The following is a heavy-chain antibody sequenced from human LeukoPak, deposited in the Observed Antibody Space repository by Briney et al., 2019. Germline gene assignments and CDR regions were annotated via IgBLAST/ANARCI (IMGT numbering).Heavy chain of an antibody. CDR2: ISGSGGST. V-gene: IGHV3-23*01. CDR3: AKQVEMATNDYFDY. CDR1: GFTFSSYA. D-gene: IGHD5-24*01. J-gene: IGHJ4*02. Sequence: GGFLRLSCAASGFTFSSYAMSWVRQAPGKGLEWVSAISGSGGSTYYADSVKGRFAISRDNSKNTLYLQMNSLRAEDTAVYYCAKQVEMATNDYFDYWGQGTLVTVSS.